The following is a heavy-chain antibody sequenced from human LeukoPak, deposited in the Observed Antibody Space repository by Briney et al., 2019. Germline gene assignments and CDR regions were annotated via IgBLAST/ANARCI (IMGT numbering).Heavy chain of an antibody. V-gene: IGHV1-18*04. CDR3: ARVNYDILTGPSSYYYYYGMDV. J-gene: IGHJ6*04. CDR2: IRTYSGNT. Sequence: GASVKVSCKASGYTFTSYGINWVRQAPGQGLEWMGWIRTYSGNTNYAQKLQGRVTVTTDTSTSTAYMELRSLRSDDTAVYYCARVNYDILTGPSSYYYYYGMDVWGKGATVTVSS. CDR1: GYTFTSYG. D-gene: IGHD3-9*01.